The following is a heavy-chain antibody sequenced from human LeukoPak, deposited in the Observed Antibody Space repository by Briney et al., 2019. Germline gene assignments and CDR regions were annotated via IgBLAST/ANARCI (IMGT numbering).Heavy chain of an antibody. J-gene: IGHJ4*02. CDR1: GGTFSSYG. CDR2: ISAYNGNT. D-gene: IGHD6-19*01. V-gene: IGHV1-18*01. Sequence: ASVKVSCKASGGTFSSYGISWVRQAPGQGLEWMGWISAYNGNTNYAQKLQGRVTMTTDTSTSTAYMELRSLRSDDTAVYYCARDSGIAVAGTFDYWGQGTLVTVSS. CDR3: ARDSGIAVAGTFDY.